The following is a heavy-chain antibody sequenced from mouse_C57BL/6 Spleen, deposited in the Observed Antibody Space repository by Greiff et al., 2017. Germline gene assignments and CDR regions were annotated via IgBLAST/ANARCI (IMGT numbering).Heavy chain of an antibody. Sequence: VQLQQSGPELVKPGASVKISCKASGYSFTGYYMNWVKQSPEKSLEWIGEINPSTGGTTYNQKFKAKATLTVDKSSSTAYMQLKSLTSEDSAVYYCARSGGYPHYAMDYWGQGTSVTVSS. CDR1: GYSFTGYY. D-gene: IGHD2-2*01. J-gene: IGHJ4*01. CDR2: INPSTGGT. V-gene: IGHV1-42*01. CDR3: ARSGGYPHYAMDY.